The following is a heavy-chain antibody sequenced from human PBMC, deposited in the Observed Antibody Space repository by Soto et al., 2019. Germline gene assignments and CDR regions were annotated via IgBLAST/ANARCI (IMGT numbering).Heavy chain of an antibody. CDR3: ARSYYTSGSYSAFDY. J-gene: IGHJ4*02. Sequence: EASVKVSCKASGYTFPSYGLTWVRQAPGQGLEWMGWITAYNGNTNYAQKLQGRVTMTTDTSTSTAYMELRSLRSDDTAVYYCARSYYTSGSYSAFDYWGQGTLVTV. CDR2: ITAYNGNT. V-gene: IGHV1-18*01. CDR1: GYTFPSYG. D-gene: IGHD3-10*01.